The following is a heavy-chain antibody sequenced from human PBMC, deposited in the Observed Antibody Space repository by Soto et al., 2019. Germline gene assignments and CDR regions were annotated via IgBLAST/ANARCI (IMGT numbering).Heavy chain of an antibody. CDR2: IWYDGSNK. CDR3: ARGKKDIVVMVAQPSAFDI. CDR1: GFTFSSYG. Sequence: GGSLRLSCAASGFTFSSYGMHWVRQAPGKGLEWVAVIWYDGSNKYYADSVKGRFTISRDNSKNTLYLQMNSLRAEDTAVYYCARGKKDIVVMVAQPSAFDIWGQGTMVTVSS. J-gene: IGHJ3*02. V-gene: IGHV3-33*01. D-gene: IGHD2-15*01.